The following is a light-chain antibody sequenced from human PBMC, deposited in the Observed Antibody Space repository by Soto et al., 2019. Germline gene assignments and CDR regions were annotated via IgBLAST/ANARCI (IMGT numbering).Light chain of an antibody. V-gene: IGKV3-15*01. Sequence: EIVMTQSPATLSVSPGERATLSCGASQSVSSNLAWYQQKPGQAPRLLIYGASTRATGIPARFSGSGSGTEFTLTISSLQYEDFAVYYCQQYNNWPPFTFGPGTKVDIK. CDR3: QQYNNWPPFT. CDR2: GAS. CDR1: QSVSSN. J-gene: IGKJ3*01.